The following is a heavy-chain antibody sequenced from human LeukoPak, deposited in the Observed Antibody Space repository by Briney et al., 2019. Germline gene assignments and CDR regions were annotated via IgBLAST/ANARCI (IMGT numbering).Heavy chain of an antibody. CDR3: AKEAHSSGYYFDY. D-gene: IGHD3-22*01. CDR1: GFTFSSYW. J-gene: IGHJ4*02. CDR2: INSDGSST. V-gene: IGHV3-74*01. Sequence: PGGSLRLSCAASGFTFSSYWMHWVRQAPGKGLVWVSRINSDGSSTSYADSVKGRFTISRDNAKNTLYLQMNSLRAEDTAVYYCAKEAHSSGYYFDYWGQGTLVTVSS.